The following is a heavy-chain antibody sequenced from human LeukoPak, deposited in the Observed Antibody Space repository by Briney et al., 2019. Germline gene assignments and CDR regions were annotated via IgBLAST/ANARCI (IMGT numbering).Heavy chain of an antibody. J-gene: IGHJ4*02. CDR3: AKDDAYYYGSGTCFDY. CDR1: GFTFSSYG. D-gene: IGHD3-10*01. CDR2: IRYDGSNK. Sequence: PGGSLRLSCAASGFTFSSYGMHWVRQAPGKGLEWLAFIRYDGSNKYYADSVKGRFTISRDNSKNTLYLQMNSLRAEDTAVYYCAKDDAYYYGSGTCFDYWGQGTLVTVSS. V-gene: IGHV3-30*02.